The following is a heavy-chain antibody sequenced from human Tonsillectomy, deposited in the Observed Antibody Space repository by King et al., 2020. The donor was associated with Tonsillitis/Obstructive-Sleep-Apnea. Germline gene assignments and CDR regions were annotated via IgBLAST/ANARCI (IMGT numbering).Heavy chain of an antibody. Sequence: VQLVESGGGLVQPGGSLRLSCVASGLTFSNYDMHWVRQAPGKGLEWVSAIGTGGATFYPDSVKGRFTISRENAKNSFYLQMNSLRAGDTAVYYCAKGAPFCTRTSCYDYWGQGTLVTVSS. CDR2: IGTGGAT. D-gene: IGHD2-2*01. CDR1: GLTFSNYD. CDR3: AKGAPFCTRTSCYDY. V-gene: IGHV3-13*01. J-gene: IGHJ4*02.